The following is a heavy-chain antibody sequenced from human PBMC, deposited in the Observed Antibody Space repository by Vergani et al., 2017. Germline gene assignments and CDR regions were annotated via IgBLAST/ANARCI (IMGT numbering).Heavy chain of an antibody. D-gene: IGHD2-15*01. J-gene: IGHJ6*02. CDR3: ARSGYCSGGGCYGRGGMDV. CDR1: GGSISSYY. CDR2: IYYSGRT. V-gene: IGHV4-59*08. Sequence: QVQLQESGPGLVKPSETLSLTCTVSGGSISSYYWSWIRQPPGKGLEWIGYIYYSGRTNYNPSLKSRVTISVDTSKNQFSLKLSSVTAADTAVYYCARSGYCSGGGCYGRGGMDVWGQGTTVTVSS.